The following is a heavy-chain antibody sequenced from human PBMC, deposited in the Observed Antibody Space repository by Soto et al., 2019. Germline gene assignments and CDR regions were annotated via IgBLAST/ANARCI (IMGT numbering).Heavy chain of an antibody. D-gene: IGHD3-16*01. CDR2: ISSSSSYI. CDR1: GFTFSSYA. V-gene: IGHV3-21*01. Sequence: GGSLRLSCAASGFTFSSYAMSWVRQAPGKGLEWVSSISSSSSYIYYADSVKGRFTISRDNAKNSLYLQMNSLRAEDTAVYYCAKGGDRLQSSYIYFWGQGNLVPVSS. CDR3: AKGGDRLQSSYIYF. J-gene: IGHJ4*02.